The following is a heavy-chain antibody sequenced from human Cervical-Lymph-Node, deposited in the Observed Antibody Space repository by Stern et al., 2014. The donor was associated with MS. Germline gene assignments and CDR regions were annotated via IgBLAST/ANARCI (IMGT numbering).Heavy chain of an antibody. V-gene: IGHV3-30*18. CDR1: GFIFRTYA. CDR2: ISFDGNNE. Sequence: VQLVESGGGVVQPGRSLRLSCAASGFIFRTYAMHWVRQAPGEGLEWGAVISFDGNNEYYADSVKGRFTISRDNSKSTLYLQMNSLRAEDTAVYYCAQDSQSTTTYHYYGMDVWGQGTTVIVS. CDR3: AQDSQSTTTYHYYGMDV. J-gene: IGHJ6*02. D-gene: IGHD4-11*01.